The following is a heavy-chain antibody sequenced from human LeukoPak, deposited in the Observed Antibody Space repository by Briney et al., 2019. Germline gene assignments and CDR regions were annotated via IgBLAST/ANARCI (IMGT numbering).Heavy chain of an antibody. D-gene: IGHD2-15*01. CDR1: GGTLSSYA. CDR3: ATPGIVVVVAAPLDY. J-gene: IGHJ4*02. V-gene: IGHV1-69*05. CDR2: IIPIFGTA. Sequence: SVKVSCKASGGTLSSYAISWVRQAPGQGRERMGGIIPIFGTANYAQKFQGRVTITTEESTSTAYMQLSSLRSEDTAVYYCATPGIVVVVAAPLDYWGQGTLVTVSS.